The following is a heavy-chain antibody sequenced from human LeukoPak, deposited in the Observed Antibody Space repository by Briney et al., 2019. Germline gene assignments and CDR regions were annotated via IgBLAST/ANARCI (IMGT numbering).Heavy chain of an antibody. CDR3: AKAPGYSSGWPPYYFDY. V-gene: IGHV3-23*01. D-gene: IGHD6-19*01. CDR1: GFTFSSYA. Sequence: PGGSLRLSCAASGFTFSSYAMSWVRQAPGKGLEWVSAISGSGGSTYYADSVKGRFTISRDNSKNTLYLQMNSLRAEDTAVYYCAKAPGYSSGWPPYYFDYWGQGTLVTVSS. CDR2: ISGSGGST. J-gene: IGHJ4*02.